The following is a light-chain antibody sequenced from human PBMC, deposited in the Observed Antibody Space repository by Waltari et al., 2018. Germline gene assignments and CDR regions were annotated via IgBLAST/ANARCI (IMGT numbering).Light chain of an antibody. CDR2: GAS. CDR3: QHHVRLPAT. J-gene: IGKJ1*01. CDR1: QSVSRY. Sequence: EIVLTQSPGTLSLSPGERATLSCRASQSVSRYLAWYQQKPGQAPRLLIYGASTRAAGIPDRFSGSGSGTDFSLTISRLEAEDFAVYYCQHHVRLPATF. V-gene: IGKV3-20*01.